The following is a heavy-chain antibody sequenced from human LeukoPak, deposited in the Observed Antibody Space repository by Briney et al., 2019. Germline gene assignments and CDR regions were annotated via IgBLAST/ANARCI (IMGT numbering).Heavy chain of an antibody. CDR1: GFTFDDYA. J-gene: IGHJ5*02. CDR3: AKAGDPVNNWFDP. D-gene: IGHD7-27*01. Sequence: PGGSLRLSCAASGFTFDDYAMHWVRQAPGKGLEWVSGISWNSGSIGYADSVKGRFTISRDNAKNSLYLQMNSLRAEDTALYYCAKAGDPVNNWFDPWGQGTLVTVSS. CDR2: ISWNSGSI. V-gene: IGHV3-9*01.